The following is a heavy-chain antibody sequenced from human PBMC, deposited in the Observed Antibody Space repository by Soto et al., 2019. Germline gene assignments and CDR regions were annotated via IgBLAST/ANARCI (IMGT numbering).Heavy chain of an antibody. V-gene: IGHV3-30-3*01. Sequence: QVQLVESGGGVVQPGRSLRLSCAASGFTFSSYAMHWVRQVPGKGLEWVAVISYDGSHKYYADSVKGRFTISRDNSKNTLYLQMNSLRAEDTAVYYCARPLWRDDYNWGYFDLWGRGTLVTVSS. D-gene: IGHD4-4*01. CDR3: ARPLWRDDYNWGYFDL. J-gene: IGHJ2*01. CDR2: ISYDGSHK. CDR1: GFTFSSYA.